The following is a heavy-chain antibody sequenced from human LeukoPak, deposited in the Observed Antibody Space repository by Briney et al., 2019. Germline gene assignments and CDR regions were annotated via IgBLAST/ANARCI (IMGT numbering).Heavy chain of an antibody. CDR3: ARAHSSSWYRLPYYYGMDV. CDR1: GYTFTSYD. J-gene: IGHJ6*02. Sequence: ASVKVSYKASGYTFTSYDINWVRQATGQGLEWMGWMNPNSGNTGYAQKFQGRVTMTRNTSISTAYMELSSLRSEDTAVYYCARAHSSSWYRLPYYYGMDVWGQGTTVTVSS. D-gene: IGHD6-13*01. CDR2: MNPNSGNT. V-gene: IGHV1-8*01.